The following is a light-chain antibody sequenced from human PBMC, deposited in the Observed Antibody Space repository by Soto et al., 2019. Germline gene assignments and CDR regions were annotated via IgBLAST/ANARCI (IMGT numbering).Light chain of an antibody. V-gene: IGKV1-39*01. J-gene: IGKJ2*03. CDR3: EQSYGSAYC. CDR1: QSISHY. CDR2: AAS. Sequence: DIQMTQSPSSLSASVGDRVTITCRASQSISHYLNWYQQKPGKAPSLLIYAASSLQRGVPSTFSGSGSGTDFALTISSLQPEDFATYYCEQSYGSAYCFGQGTKMEVK.